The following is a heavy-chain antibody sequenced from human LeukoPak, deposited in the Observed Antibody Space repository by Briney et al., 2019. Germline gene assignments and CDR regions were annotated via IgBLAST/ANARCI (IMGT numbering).Heavy chain of an antibody. Sequence: SVKVSCKASGGTFSSYAISWVRQAPGQGLEWMGGIIPIFGTTNNAQKFQGRVTITADESTSTAYMELSSLRYDDTAVYYCASMESSGFYLDYWGQGTLVTVSS. V-gene: IGHV1-69*13. D-gene: IGHD3-22*01. CDR3: ASMESSGFYLDY. J-gene: IGHJ4*02. CDR2: IIPIFGTT. CDR1: GGTFSSYA.